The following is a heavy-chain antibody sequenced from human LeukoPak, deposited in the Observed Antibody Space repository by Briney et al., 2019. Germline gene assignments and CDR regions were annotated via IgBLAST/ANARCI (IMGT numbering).Heavy chain of an antibody. D-gene: IGHD2-21*01. V-gene: IGHV3-7*01. CDR1: GFTFRTYW. CDR3: ARWGLAYTIDY. J-gene: IGHJ4*02. Sequence: LSGGALRLSCAASGFTFRTYWMAWLRQAPGKGLDGVASINPGGSAKYYVDSVKGRFTISRDDAKTSLYLQMDSLRAEDTAVYSCARWGLAYTIDYWGQGTLVTVSS. CDR2: INPGGSAK.